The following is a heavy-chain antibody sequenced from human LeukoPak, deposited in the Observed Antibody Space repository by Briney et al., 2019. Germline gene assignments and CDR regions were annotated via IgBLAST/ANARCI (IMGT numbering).Heavy chain of an antibody. CDR1: GGSISSYY. CDR2: IYYSGST. V-gene: IGHV4-59*01. Sequence: TSETLSLTCTVSGGSISSYYWSWIRQPPGKGLEWIGYIYYSGSTNYNPSLKSRVTISVDTSKNQFSLKLSSVTAADTAVYYCARGIIPLSSGWVQYFQHWGQGTLVTVSS. CDR3: ARGIIPLSSGWVQYFQH. J-gene: IGHJ1*01. D-gene: IGHD6-19*01.